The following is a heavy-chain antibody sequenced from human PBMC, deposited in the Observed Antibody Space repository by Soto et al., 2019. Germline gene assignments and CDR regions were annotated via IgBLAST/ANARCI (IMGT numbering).Heavy chain of an antibody. D-gene: IGHD6-6*01. CDR3: ARDPEYSSSPWYYFDY. Sequence: QVQLVESGGGVVQPGRSLRLSCAASGFTFSSYGMHWVRQAPGKGLEWVAVISYDGSKKSYAESVRGRFTISRDNSKNTLYLQMNSLRAEDTAIYYSARDPEYSSSPWYYFDYWGQGTLVTVS. CDR1: GFTFSSYG. V-gene: IGHV3-30*03. J-gene: IGHJ4*02. CDR2: ISYDGSKK.